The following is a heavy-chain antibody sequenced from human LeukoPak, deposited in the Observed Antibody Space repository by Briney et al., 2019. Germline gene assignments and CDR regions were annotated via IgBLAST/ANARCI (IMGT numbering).Heavy chain of an antibody. CDR1: GFTFSNSG. Sequence: GGPLRLSCAASGFTFSNSGMNWVRQVPGKGLEWLAFISSSSSSIYYAVSVKGRFTISRDNAKNSLYLQMNSLRAEDTAVYYCARDGGVAVAYDCWGQGTLVTVSS. CDR3: ARDGGVAVAYDC. J-gene: IGHJ4*02. CDR2: ISSSSSSI. D-gene: IGHD6-19*01. V-gene: IGHV3-48*04.